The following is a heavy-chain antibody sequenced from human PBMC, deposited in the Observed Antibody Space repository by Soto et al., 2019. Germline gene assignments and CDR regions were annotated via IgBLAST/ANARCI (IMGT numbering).Heavy chain of an antibody. CDR3: ARDSSIITMVRGPLDY. D-gene: IGHD3-10*01. J-gene: IGHJ4*02. Sequence: PSETLSLTCAVYGGSFSGYYWSWIRQPPGKGLEWIGEINHSGSTNYNPSLKSRVTISVDTSKNQFSLKLSSVTAVDTAVYYCARDSSIITMVRGPLDYWGQGTLVTVS. V-gene: IGHV4-34*01. CDR2: INHSGST. CDR1: GGSFSGYY.